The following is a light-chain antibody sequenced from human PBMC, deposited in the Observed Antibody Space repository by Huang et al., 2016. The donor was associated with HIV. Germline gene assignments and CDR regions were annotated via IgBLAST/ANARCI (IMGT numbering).Light chain of an antibody. CDR2: RTS. CDR3: QQYGSLVWT. V-gene: IGKV3-20*01. Sequence: VLTQSPGTLSLSPGERATLSCRASQYVSTTYLAWYQQKPGQAPRLLMYRTSTRPTGIPDRFRGSGSGTDFTLAISALEPKDFAVYYCQQYGSLVWTFGQGTRVEAK. CDR1: QYVSTTY. J-gene: IGKJ1*01.